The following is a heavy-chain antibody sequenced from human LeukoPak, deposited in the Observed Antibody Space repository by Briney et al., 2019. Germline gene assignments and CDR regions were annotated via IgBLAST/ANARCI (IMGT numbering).Heavy chain of an antibody. Sequence: PTLSLTFAISGDSGSINSATWNWIRLSPSRGIDWVGSAYYRSKWYNDYAVSMKSRITINVDTSKNQFSLQLNSVTPEDTAVYYCARRKAATFGMDVCSQGSTVTVSS. V-gene: IGHV6-1*01. CDR3: ARRKAATFGMDV. D-gene: IGHD6-13*01. CDR2: AYYRSKWYN. CDR1: GDSGSINSAT. J-gene: IGHJ6*02.